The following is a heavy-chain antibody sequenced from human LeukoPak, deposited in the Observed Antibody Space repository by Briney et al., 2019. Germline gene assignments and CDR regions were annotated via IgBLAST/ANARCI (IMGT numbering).Heavy chain of an antibody. Sequence: AGGSLQPSRAAPGFPFSSYAMSWGRPAPGKGLGGVSAISGSGGSTYYADSVKGRFTISRGNSKNTLYLQMNSLRAEDTAVYYCAKAPPRIFEQQLPDYWGQGTLVTVSS. CDR3: AKAPPRIFEQQLPDY. V-gene: IGHV3-23*01. D-gene: IGHD6-13*01. CDR1: GFPFSSYA. J-gene: IGHJ4*02. CDR2: ISGSGGST.